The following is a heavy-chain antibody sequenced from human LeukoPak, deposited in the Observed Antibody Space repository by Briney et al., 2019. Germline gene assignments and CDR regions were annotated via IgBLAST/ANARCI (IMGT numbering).Heavy chain of an antibody. Sequence: SVKVSCKASGGTFSSYAISWVRQAPGQGLQWMGRIIPILGVANYAQKLQGRVTITADKSMSTAHMEFSSLRSEDTAVYYCARGSSSEGWFDPWGQGTLVTVSS. CDR3: ARGSSSEGWFDP. J-gene: IGHJ5*02. V-gene: IGHV1-69*04. D-gene: IGHD6-6*01. CDR2: IIPILGVA. CDR1: GGTFSSYA.